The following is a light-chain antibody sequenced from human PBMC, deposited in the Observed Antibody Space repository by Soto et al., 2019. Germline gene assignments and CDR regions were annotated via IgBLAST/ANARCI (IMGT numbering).Light chain of an antibody. CDR1: SGHSSYA. CDR3: QTWVTGIQI. J-gene: IGLJ2*01. CDR2: LNSDGSH. Sequence: QPVLTQSPSASASLGASVKLTCTLSSGHSSYAIAWHQQQPEKGPRYLMKLNSDGSHSKGDGIPDRFSGSSSGAERHLTISSLQSEDEADYYCQTWVTGIQIFGGGTKVTVL. V-gene: IGLV4-69*01.